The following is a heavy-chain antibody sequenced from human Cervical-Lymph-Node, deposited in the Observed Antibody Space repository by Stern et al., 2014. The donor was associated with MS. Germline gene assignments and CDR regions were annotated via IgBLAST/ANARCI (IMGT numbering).Heavy chain of an antibody. Sequence: QVQLQESGPGLVKPSQTLSLTCTVSDGSISSGGYYWSWIRQHPGKGLEWIGHIYYRGSTYRNPSLKSRVTTSVDTSKNQFSLKLYSVTAADTAIYYCARGSGSYSPQIDYWGQGILVTVSS. J-gene: IGHJ4*02. CDR2: IYYRGST. D-gene: IGHD3-10*01. CDR3: ARGSGSYSPQIDY. V-gene: IGHV4-31*03. CDR1: DGSISSGGYY.